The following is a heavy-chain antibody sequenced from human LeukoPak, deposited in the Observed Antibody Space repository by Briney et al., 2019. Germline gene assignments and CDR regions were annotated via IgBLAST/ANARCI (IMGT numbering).Heavy chain of an antibody. V-gene: IGHV7-4-1*02. CDR1: GYTFTTYA. CDR3: ARVGPPTPTIATAGTGYFQH. CDR2: INTNTGNP. J-gene: IGHJ1*01. Sequence: ASVKVSCKASGYTFTTYALNWVRQAPGQGLEWMGWINTNTGNPTYAQGFTGRFVFSLDTSVSTAYLQISSLKTEDTAVCYCARVGPPTPTIATAGTGYFQHWGQGTLVTVSS. D-gene: IGHD6-13*01.